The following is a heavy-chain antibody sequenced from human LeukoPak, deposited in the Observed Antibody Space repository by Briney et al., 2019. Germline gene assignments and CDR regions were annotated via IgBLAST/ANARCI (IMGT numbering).Heavy chain of an antibody. CDR3: ARDPQYGDHVGYFDS. Sequence: SGGSVRLSCAASGFTVSNIYMMWLAPAPGQALEGVSDLYSGENTYYADSVKGRFTISRDSSKNTVYLQMNSLRAEDTAVYYCARDPQYGDHVGYFDSWGQGTLVTVSS. V-gene: IGHV3-66*01. CDR2: LYSGENT. D-gene: IGHD4-17*01. CDR1: GFTVSNIY. J-gene: IGHJ4*02.